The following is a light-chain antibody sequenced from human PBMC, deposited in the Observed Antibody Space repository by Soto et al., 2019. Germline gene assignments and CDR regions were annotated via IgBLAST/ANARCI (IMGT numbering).Light chain of an antibody. CDR2: MVS. CDR1: SSDVGNYNY. V-gene: IGLV2-14*01. CDR3: CSYLGSYTYV. J-gene: IGLJ1*01. Sequence: QSVLTQPASVSGSPGQSITISRTGTSSDVGNYNYVSWYQQYPGRVPKLLIYMVSNRPSGVSNRFSGSKSGNTASLTISGLQPEDEADYYCCSYLGSYTYVFGTGTKVTVL.